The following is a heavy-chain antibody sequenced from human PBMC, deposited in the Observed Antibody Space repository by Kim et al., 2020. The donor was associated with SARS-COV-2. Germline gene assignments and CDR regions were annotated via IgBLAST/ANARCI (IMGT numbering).Heavy chain of an antibody. Sequence: GGSLRLSCAASGFTFSDYYMSWIRQAPGKGLEWVSYISSSGSTIYYADSVKGRFTISRDNAKNSLYLQMNSLRAEDTAVYYCARVPYYYGSGSYYVFYYGMDVWGQGTTVTVSS. CDR2: ISSSGSTI. J-gene: IGHJ6*02. CDR1: GFTFSDYY. V-gene: IGHV3-11*01. CDR3: ARVPYYYGSGSYYVFYYGMDV. D-gene: IGHD3-10*01.